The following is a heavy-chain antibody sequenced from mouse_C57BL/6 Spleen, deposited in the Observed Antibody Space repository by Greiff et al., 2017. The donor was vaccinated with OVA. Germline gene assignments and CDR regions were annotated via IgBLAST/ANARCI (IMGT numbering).Heavy chain of an antibody. CDR2: IYPGSGST. J-gene: IGHJ3*01. CDR3: ARIYYYGSSPAWFAY. V-gene: IGHV1-55*01. CDR1: GYTFTSYW. D-gene: IGHD1-1*01. Sequence: VQLQQPGAELVKPGASVKMSCKASGYTFTSYWITWVKQRPGQGLVWIGDIYPGSGSTNYNEKFKSKATLTVDTSSSTAYMQLSSLTSEDSAVYDCARIYYYGSSPAWFAYWGQGTLVTVSA.